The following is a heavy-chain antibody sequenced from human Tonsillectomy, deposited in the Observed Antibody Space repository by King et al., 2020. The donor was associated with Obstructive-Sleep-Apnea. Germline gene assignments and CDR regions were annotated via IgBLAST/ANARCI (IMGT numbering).Heavy chain of an antibody. Sequence: EVQLVESGGGLVQPGGSLRLSCAASGFTFSSYWMSWVRQAPGKGLEWVANIKEDGSEKYYVDFVKGRFTISRDNAKNSLYLQMNSLRAEDTAVYYCAKPRYNWNSGTPGDYWGQGTLVTVSS. D-gene: IGHD1-7*01. CDR1: GFTFSSYW. CDR3: AKPRYNWNSGTPGDY. CDR2: IKEDGSEK. V-gene: IGHV3-7*03. J-gene: IGHJ4*02.